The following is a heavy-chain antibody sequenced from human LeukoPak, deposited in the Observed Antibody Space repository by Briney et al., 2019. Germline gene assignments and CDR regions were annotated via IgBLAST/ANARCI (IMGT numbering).Heavy chain of an antibody. CDR1: GFTFSSYA. D-gene: IGHD6-13*01. J-gene: IGHJ6*02. CDR3: AKRQLAPKSIYYYYGMDV. CDR2: ISGSGGST. Sequence: PGGSLRLSCAASGFTFSSYAMSWVRQAPGKGLEWVSAISGSGGSTYYADSVKGRFTISRDNSKNTLYLQMNSLRAEDTAVYYCAKRQLAPKSIYYYYGMDVWGQGTLVTVSS. V-gene: IGHV3-23*01.